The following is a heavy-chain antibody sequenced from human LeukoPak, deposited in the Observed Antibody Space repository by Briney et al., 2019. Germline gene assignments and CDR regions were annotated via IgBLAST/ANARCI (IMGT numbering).Heavy chain of an antibody. Sequence: PSETLSLTCTVSGGSISSGGYYWSWIRQHPGKGLEWIGYIYYSGSTYYNPSLKNRVTISVDTSKNQFSLKLSSVTAADTAVYYCARVSVGILPNWFDPWGQGTLVTVSS. V-gene: IGHV4-31*03. CDR3: ARVSVGILPNWFDP. CDR1: GGSISSGGYY. D-gene: IGHD3-3*01. CDR2: IYYSGST. J-gene: IGHJ5*02.